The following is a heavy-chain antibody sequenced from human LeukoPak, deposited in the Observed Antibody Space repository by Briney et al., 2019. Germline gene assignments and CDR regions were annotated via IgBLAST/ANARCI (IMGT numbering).Heavy chain of an antibody. J-gene: IGHJ5*02. V-gene: IGHV4-39*01. CDR3: ARRVYCSSTSCYEYWFDP. Sequence: PSETLSLTCTVSGDSISSSSYYWGWVSQPPGRGLEWNVIIYYSGSTYYNPSLKSRLTISVDTSKNQWSLKLSSVTATDTAVYYCARRVYCSSTSCYEYWFDPWGQGTLVTVSS. CDR2: IYYSGST. D-gene: IGHD2-2*01. CDR1: GDSISSSSYY.